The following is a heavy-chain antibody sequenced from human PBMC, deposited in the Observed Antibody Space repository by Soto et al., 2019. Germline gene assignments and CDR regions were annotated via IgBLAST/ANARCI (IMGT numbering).Heavy chain of an antibody. Sequence: GGSLRLSCAASGFTFSSYAMSWVRQAPGKGLEWVSATSGSGGSTYYADSVKGRFTISRDNSKNTLYLQMNSLRAEDTAVYYCAKDRQEWPRLLDYWGQGTLVTVSS. V-gene: IGHV3-23*01. CDR2: TSGSGGST. J-gene: IGHJ4*02. CDR1: GFTFSSYA. CDR3: AKDRQEWPRLLDY. D-gene: IGHD5-12*01.